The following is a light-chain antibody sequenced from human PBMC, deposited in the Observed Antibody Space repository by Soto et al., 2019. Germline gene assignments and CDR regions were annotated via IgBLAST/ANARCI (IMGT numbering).Light chain of an antibody. J-gene: IGKJ4*01. Sequence: EIVMTQSPATLSVSPGERATLSCRASQSVSTNLAWYQQKFGQAPRLLIYGASTRATGIPARVSGSGSGTEFTITISSLQSEDFAVYYCQQYNAWPLTFGGGTKVESK. CDR1: QSVSTN. CDR2: GAS. CDR3: QQYNAWPLT. V-gene: IGKV3-15*01.